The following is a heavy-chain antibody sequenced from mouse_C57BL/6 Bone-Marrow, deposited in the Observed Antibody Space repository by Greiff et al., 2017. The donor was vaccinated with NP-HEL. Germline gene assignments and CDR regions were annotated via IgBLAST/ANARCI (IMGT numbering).Heavy chain of an antibody. V-gene: IGHV5-4*03. CDR3: ARNDYDEGYFDY. D-gene: IGHD2-4*01. Sequence: EVKVEESGGGLVKPGGSLKLSCAASGFTFSSYAMSWVRQTPEKRLEWVATISDGGSYTYYPDNVKGRFTISRDNAKNNLYLQMSHLKSEDTAMYYCARNDYDEGYFDYWGQGTTLTVSS. J-gene: IGHJ2*01. CDR2: ISDGGSYT. CDR1: GFTFSSYA.